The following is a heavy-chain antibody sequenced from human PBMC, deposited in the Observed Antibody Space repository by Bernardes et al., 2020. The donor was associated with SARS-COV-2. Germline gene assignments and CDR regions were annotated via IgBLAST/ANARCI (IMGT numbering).Heavy chain of an antibody. CDR1: AFTFSSYD. J-gene: IGHJ6*02. CDR3: ARERMWFGEQSHYFSGLDV. V-gene: IGHV3-30*03. D-gene: IGHD3-10*01. Sequence: GGSLRLSCAASAFTFSSYDMYWVRQAPGKGLEWVSFISFDGHSKYYTDSVKGRFTISRDSSKNMLYLQMNSLRADDTAVYYCARERMWFGEQSHYFSGLDVWGQGTTVTVSS. CDR2: ISFDGHSK.